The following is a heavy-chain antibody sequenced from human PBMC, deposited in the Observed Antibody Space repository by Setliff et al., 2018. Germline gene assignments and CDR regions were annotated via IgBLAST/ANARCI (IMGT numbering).Heavy chain of an antibody. CDR2: INPSGGST. CDR1: GYTFTSYF. D-gene: IGHD3-10*01. J-gene: IGHJ5*02. V-gene: IGHV1-46*01. Sequence: ASVKVSCKASGYTFTSYFIHWVRQAPGQGLEWMGIINPSGGSTSYAQKFQGRVTMTRDTSTRTVYMELSSLRTEDTAMYYCARGPYGSGRHGWFDPWGQGTLVTVSS. CDR3: ARGPYGSGRHGWFDP.